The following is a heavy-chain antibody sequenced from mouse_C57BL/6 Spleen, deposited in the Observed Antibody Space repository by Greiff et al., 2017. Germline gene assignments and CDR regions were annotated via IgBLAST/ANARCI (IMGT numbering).Heavy chain of an antibody. J-gene: IGHJ4*01. CDR2: IWGGGST. CDR1: GFSLTSYG. Sequence: VMLVESGPGLVAPSPSLSITCTVSGFSLTSYGVDWVRQPPGKGLEWLGVIWGGGSTNYNSALMSRLSISTDNSKSQVFLKMNRLQTDDTAMYYCAKQSSYGSSSHYAMDYWGQGTSVTVSS. CDR3: AKQSSYGSSSHYAMDY. V-gene: IGHV2-9*01. D-gene: IGHD1-1*01.